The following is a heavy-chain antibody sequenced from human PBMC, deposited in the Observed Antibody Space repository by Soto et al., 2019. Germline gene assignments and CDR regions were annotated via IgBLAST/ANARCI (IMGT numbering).Heavy chain of an antibody. J-gene: IGHJ4*02. V-gene: IGHV4-39*01. CDR3: ARTPDSSGYYFDY. CDR1: GGSITTSGYY. Sequence: PSETLSLTCTVSGGSITTSGYYWGWVRQPPGKGLEWIGSIFYSGSTHYKPSLQSRVTISGDTSKNQFSLKLSSVTAADTAVYYCARTPDSSGYYFDYWGQGTLVTVSS. D-gene: IGHD3-22*01. CDR2: IFYSGST.